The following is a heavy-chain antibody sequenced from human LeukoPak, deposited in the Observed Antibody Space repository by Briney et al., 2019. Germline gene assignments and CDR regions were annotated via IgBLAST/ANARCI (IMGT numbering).Heavy chain of an antibody. CDR1: GYSISSGYY. CDR3: ARSPTDYGDYDFGY. Sequence: SETLSLTCTVSGYSISSGYYWGWIRQPPGKGLEWIGYIYNSGSTYYNPSLKSRVTISVDTSKNQFSLKLSSVTAADTAVYYCARSPTDYGDYDFGYWGQGTLVTVSS. V-gene: IGHV4-38-2*02. CDR2: IYNSGST. D-gene: IGHD4-17*01. J-gene: IGHJ4*02.